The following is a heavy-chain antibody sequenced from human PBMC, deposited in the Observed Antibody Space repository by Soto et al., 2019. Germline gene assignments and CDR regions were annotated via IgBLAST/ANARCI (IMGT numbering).Heavy chain of an antibody. CDR3: AKNLLRDDIVTGYPLYFFDY. Sequence: GGSLRLACGAAGFPFSTYALTWVRQAPGKGLERVSASSGNGASTFYGDSVRGRFTFSRDTSKNTLYLQMNSLRAEDTAVYYCAKNLLRDDIVTGYPLYFFDYWGQGTLVTVSS. CDR1: GFPFSTYA. CDR2: SSGNGAST. D-gene: IGHD3-9*01. J-gene: IGHJ4*02. V-gene: IGHV3-23*01.